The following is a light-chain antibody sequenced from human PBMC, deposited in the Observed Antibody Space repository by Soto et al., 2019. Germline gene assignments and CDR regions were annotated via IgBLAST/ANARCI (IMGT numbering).Light chain of an antibody. CDR2: AAS. CDR1: QRISSH. V-gene: IGKV1-39*01. J-gene: IGKJ4*01. CDR3: QQSYSTPQ. Sequence: DIQMTQSPSSLSASVGDRVTITCRASQRISSHLNWYQQKPGKAPNLLIYAASSLHSGVPSRFSGSGSGTDFTLTISSLQPEDFATYYCQQSYSTPQFGGGTKVGIK.